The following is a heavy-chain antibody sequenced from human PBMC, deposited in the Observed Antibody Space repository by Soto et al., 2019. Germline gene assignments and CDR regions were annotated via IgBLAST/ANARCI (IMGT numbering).Heavy chain of an antibody. J-gene: IGHJ4*02. V-gene: IGHV1-69*01. CDR1: GGTFSSYA. CDR3: ARAHKYSSSWYGGWEYYFDY. CDR2: IIPIFGTA. D-gene: IGHD6-13*01. Sequence: QVQLVQSGAEVKKPGSSVKVSCKASGGTFSSYAISWVRQAPGQGLEWMGGIIPIFGTANYAQKFQGRVTITADESTSTAYMELSSLRSEDTAVYYCARAHKYSSSWYGGWEYYFDYWGQGTLVTVSS.